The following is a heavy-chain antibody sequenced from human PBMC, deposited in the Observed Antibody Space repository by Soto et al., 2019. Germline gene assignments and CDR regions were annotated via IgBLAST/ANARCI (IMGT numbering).Heavy chain of an antibody. CDR2: ISPYNGNT. CDR3: ARVPTPTHGDANKYNFLDP. D-gene: IGHD3-10*01. J-gene: IGHJ5*02. V-gene: IGHV1-18*04. Sequence: QVQLVQSGVEVKKPGASVKVSCKASGYTFVDYGFSWVRQAPGQGLEWMGWISPYNGNTHYVETFQGRVTMTTDTSTSTAFMGLRTLTSDDTAVYYCARVPTPTHGDANKYNFLDPWGQGTLVTVSS. CDR1: GYTFVDYG.